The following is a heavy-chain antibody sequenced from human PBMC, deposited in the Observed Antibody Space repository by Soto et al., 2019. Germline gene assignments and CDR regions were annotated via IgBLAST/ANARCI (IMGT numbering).Heavy chain of an antibody. J-gene: IGHJ4*02. D-gene: IGHD3-9*01. CDR3: AKVREHLLRYFDWFHTPDY. CDR1: GFTFSSYG. V-gene: IGHV3-30*18. Sequence: GGSLRLSCAASGFTFSSYGMHWVRQAPGKGLEWVAVISYDGSNKYYADSVKGRFTISRDNSKNTLYLQMNSLRAEDTAVYYCAKVREHLLRYFDWFHTPDYWGQGTLVTVSS. CDR2: ISYDGSNK.